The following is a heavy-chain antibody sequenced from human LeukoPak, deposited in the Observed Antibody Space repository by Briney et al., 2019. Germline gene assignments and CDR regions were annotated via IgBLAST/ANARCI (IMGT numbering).Heavy chain of an antibody. CDR2: VTGGAVAT. CDR1: GFNFRSYA. J-gene: IGHJ4*02. CDR3: VRDSRLKGYNSGWATNSLDF. D-gene: IGHD6-19*01. V-gene: IGHV3-23*01. Sequence: PGGSLRLSCAASGFNFRSYAMSWVRQAPGKGLEWVSTVTGGAVATYYADSVRGRHTISRDNSKNTLYLQMNSLRAEDTAVYYCVRDSRLKGYNSGWATNSLDFWGQGTLVTVSS.